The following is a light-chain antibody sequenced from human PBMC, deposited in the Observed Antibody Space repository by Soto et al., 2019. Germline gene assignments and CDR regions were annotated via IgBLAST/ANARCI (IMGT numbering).Light chain of an antibody. CDR1: QSVRTK. Sequence: VVTQSADTLYVSPGEGATLSCRASQSVRTKLAWYQQKAGQAPRLLIYDASTRATGIPDRFSGSVSGTDLTLNISRLEPEDGEVYGGQQLEGSLWTFGPGTKVDIK. V-gene: IGKV3-20*01. J-gene: IGKJ1*01. CDR3: QQLEGSLWT. CDR2: DAS.